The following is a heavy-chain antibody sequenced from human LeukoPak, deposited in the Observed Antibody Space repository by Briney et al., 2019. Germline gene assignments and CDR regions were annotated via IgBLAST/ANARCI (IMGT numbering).Heavy chain of an antibody. CDR2: IYYSGST. V-gene: IGHV4-30-4*01. D-gene: IGHD6-13*01. CDR1: GGSISSGDHY. Sequence: SETLSLTCTVSGGSISSGDHYWSWIRQPPGKGLEWIGYIYYSGSTYYNPSLKSRVTISVDTSKNQFSLKLSSVTAADTAVYYCARAAAGDNWFDPWGQGTLVTVSS. J-gene: IGHJ5*02. CDR3: ARAAAGDNWFDP.